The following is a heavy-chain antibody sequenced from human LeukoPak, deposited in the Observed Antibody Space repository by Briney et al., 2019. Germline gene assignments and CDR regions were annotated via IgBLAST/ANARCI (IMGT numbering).Heavy chain of an antibody. CDR2: IYTSGST. CDR1: GGSISSGSYY. J-gene: IGHJ4*02. Sequence: SQTLSLTCTVSGGSISSGSYYWNWIRQPAGKGLEWIGRIYTSGSTNYNPSLKSRVTISVDTSKNQFSLKLSSVTAVDTAVYYCARGLLDSGSYPYYFDYWGQGTLVTVSS. V-gene: IGHV4-61*02. CDR3: ARGLLDSGSYPYYFDY. D-gene: IGHD1-26*01.